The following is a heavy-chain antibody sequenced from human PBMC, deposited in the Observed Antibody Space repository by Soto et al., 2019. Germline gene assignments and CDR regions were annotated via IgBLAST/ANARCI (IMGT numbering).Heavy chain of an antibody. Sequence: QLQLQESGPGLVKPSETLSLTCTVSGGSISSSSYYWGWIRQPPGKGLEWIGSIYYSGSTYYNPSLKSRVTIAVDTSKNQFSLKLSSVTAADTAVYYCARRGYYYDSSGYYYDYWGQGTLVTVSS. V-gene: IGHV4-39*01. CDR1: GGSISSSSYY. J-gene: IGHJ4*02. D-gene: IGHD3-22*01. CDR3: ARRGYYYDSSGYYYDY. CDR2: IYYSGST.